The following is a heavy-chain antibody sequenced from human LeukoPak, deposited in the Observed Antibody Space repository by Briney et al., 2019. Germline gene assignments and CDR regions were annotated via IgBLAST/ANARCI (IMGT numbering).Heavy chain of an antibody. V-gene: IGHV4-61*02. D-gene: IGHD1-26*01. J-gene: IGHJ3*02. CDR3: AKGGSGRTRAFDI. CDR1: GGSISSASYY. CDR2: IYTSVST. Sequence: SQTLSLTCTVPGGSISSASYYGTWIRQPAGKGLEWIGRIYTSVSTNYNPSLKSRVTISVDTSKNQFSLMLISVTAADTAVYYCAKGGSGRTRAFDIWGQGTMVTVSS.